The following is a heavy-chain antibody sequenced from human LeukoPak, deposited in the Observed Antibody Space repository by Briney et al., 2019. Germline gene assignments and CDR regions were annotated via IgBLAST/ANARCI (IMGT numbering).Heavy chain of an antibody. D-gene: IGHD3-3*01. CDR3: ARSNPDYDFWSGYSR. J-gene: IGHJ4*02. CDR1: GGSISSSSYY. CDR2: IYYSGST. V-gene: IGHV4-39*01. Sequence: SETLSLTCTVSGGSISSSSYYWGWIRQPPGKGLEWIGSIYYSGSTYYNPSLKSRVTISVDTSKNQFSLKLSSVTAADTAVYYCARSNPDYDFWSGYSRWGQGTLVTVSS.